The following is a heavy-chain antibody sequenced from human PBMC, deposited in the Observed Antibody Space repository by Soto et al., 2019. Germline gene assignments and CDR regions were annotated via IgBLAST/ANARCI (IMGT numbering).Heavy chain of an antibody. CDR2: IYPGDSDT. D-gene: IGHD3-3*01. J-gene: IGHJ6*03. CDR3: ARRSGRGGIFGVAKRRLEGYYYYMDV. V-gene: IGHV5-51*01. Sequence: PGESLKISCKGSGYSFTSYWSGWVRQMPGKGLEWMGIIYPGDSDTRYSPSFQGQATISADKSISTAYLQWSSLKASDTAMYYCARRSGRGGIFGVAKRRLEGYYYYMDVWGKGTTVTISS. CDR1: GYSFTSYW.